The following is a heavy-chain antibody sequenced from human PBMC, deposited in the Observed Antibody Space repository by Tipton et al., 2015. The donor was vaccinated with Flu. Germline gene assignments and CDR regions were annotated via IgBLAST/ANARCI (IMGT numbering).Heavy chain of an antibody. J-gene: IGHJ5*02. CDR1: GGSISSFY. CDR2: IYYSGST. D-gene: IGHD2-8*01. CDR3: ARELTNTMGRSWFDP. V-gene: IGHV4-59*12. Sequence: LRLSCTVSGGSISSFYWSWIRQPPGKGLEWIGYIYYSGSTNYNPSLKSRVTMSLDTSKNQFSLKLSSVTAADTAVYYCARELTNTMGRSWFDPWGQGTLVTVSS.